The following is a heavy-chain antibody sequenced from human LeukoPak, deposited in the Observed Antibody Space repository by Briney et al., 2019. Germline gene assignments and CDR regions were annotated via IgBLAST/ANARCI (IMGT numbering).Heavy chain of an antibody. J-gene: IGHJ4*02. CDR2: IYYSVST. D-gene: IGHD1-26*01. Sequence: PSETLSLTCTLSVGSISSSSYYWGWIRQPPGKGLEWIGSIYYSVSTYYNPSLKSRFTISVDTSKNQFSLKLSSVNAADTAVYYCARWGYSRGYFDYWGQGTLVTVSS. V-gene: IGHV4-39*01. CDR1: VGSISSSSYY. CDR3: ARWGYSRGYFDY.